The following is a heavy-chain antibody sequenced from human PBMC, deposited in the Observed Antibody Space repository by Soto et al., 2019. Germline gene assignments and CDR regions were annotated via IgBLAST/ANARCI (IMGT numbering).Heavy chain of an antibody. Sequence: SQTLSLTCAISVYGVSSNSAAWNWIIQSPSRGLEWLGRTYYRSKWYNDYAVSVKSRITINPDTSKNQFSLQLNSVTPEDTAVYYCARDSRAVPGQIFDYLGQGTLVTVSS. CDR3: ARDSRAVPGQIFDY. D-gene: IGHD6-19*01. J-gene: IGHJ4*02. CDR2: TYYRSKWYN. CDR1: VYGVSSNSAA. V-gene: IGHV6-1*01.